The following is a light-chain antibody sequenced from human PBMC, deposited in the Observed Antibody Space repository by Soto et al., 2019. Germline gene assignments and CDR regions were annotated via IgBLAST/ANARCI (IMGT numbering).Light chain of an antibody. J-gene: IGKJ1*01. CDR1: QNIGTS. CDR2: GAS. CDR3: QQYGSSPWT. Sequence: EIVLTQSPATLSLSPGERATLSCRAGQNIGTSLVWSQQKPGQSPRLLIYGASSRAIGIPDRFSGSGSGTDFTLTISRLDPEDFAVYFCQQYGSSPWTFGQGTKVDIK. V-gene: IGKV3-20*01.